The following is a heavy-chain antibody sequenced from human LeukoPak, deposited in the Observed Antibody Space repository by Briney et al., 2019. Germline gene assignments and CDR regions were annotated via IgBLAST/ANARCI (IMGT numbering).Heavy chain of an antibody. V-gene: IGHV1-2*02. D-gene: IGHD2-21*02. CDR1: GYTFTGYY. J-gene: IGHJ4*02. CDR3: ARGPYCGGDCYSRPFFDY. CDR2: INSNSGGT. Sequence: GASVKVSCKASGYTFTGYYMHWVRQAPGQGLEWMGWINSNSGGTNYAQNFQGRVTMTRDTSISTGYMEVSTLRSDDTAVYYCARGPYCGGDCYSRPFFDYWGQGTLVTVSS.